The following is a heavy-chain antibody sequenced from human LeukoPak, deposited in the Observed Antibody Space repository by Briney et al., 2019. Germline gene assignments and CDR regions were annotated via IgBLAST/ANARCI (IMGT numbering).Heavy chain of an antibody. CDR3: AYGGTVTYGPDYYYYGMDV. Sequence: SETLSLTCTVSGVSISSYYWSWIRQPPGKGLEWIGYIYYSGSTNYNPSLKSRVTISVDTSKNQFSLKLSSVTAADTAVYYCAYGGTVTYGPDYYYYGMDVWGQGTTVTVSS. CDR1: GVSISSYY. CDR2: IYYSGST. D-gene: IGHD4-11*01. J-gene: IGHJ6*02. V-gene: IGHV4-59*01.